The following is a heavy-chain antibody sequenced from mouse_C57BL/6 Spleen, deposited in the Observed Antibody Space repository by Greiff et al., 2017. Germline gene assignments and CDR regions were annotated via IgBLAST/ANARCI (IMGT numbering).Heavy chain of an antibody. J-gene: IGHJ2*01. D-gene: IGHD2-2*01. V-gene: IGHV3-6*01. Sequence: EVQRVESGPGLVKPSQSLSLTCSVTGYSITSGYYWNWIRQFPGNILEWMGYISYDGSNNYNPSLKNRISITRDTSKNQFFLKLNSVTTEDTATYYCARDPYDGYYGDYWGQGTTLTVSS. CDR3: ARDPYDGYYGDY. CDR2: ISYDGSN. CDR1: GYSITSGYY.